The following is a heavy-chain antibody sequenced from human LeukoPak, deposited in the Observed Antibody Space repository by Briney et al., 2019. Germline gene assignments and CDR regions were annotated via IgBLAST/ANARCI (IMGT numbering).Heavy chain of an antibody. CDR2: IYYIGST. Sequence: SETLSLTCTVSGGPISSYYWSWIRQPPGKGLEYIGFIYYIGSTNYNPSLKSRVTISVDTSKNQFSLRLNSVTAADTAVYYCARSRSYTGDGFDYWGQGALVTVSS. V-gene: IGHV4-59*08. D-gene: IGHD3-10*01. J-gene: IGHJ4*02. CDR1: GGPISSYY. CDR3: ARSRSYTGDGFDY.